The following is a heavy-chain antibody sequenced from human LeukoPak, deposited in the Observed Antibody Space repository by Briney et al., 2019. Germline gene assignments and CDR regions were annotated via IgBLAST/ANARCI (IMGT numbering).Heavy chain of an antibody. J-gene: IGHJ4*02. CDR1: GGSTGSDY. V-gene: IGHV4-59*08. D-gene: IGHD1-26*01. Sequence: SETLSLTCTVSGGSTGSDYWSWIRQPPGKGLEWIAYVYYSGVTSYNPSLKSRVAISIDTSKNQFSLNLSSVTAADTAVYYCARMSGGIVGATTRDYWGQGTLVTVSS. CDR3: ARMSGGIVGATTRDY. CDR2: VYYSGVT.